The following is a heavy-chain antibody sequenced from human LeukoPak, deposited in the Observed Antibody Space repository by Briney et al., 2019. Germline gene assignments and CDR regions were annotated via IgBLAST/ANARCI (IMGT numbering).Heavy chain of an antibody. CDR1: GGSISSYY. J-gene: IGHJ4*02. V-gene: IGHV4-4*07. CDR2: IYTSGST. D-gene: IGHD7-27*01. CDR3: ARGIPNWGSEVDYFDL. Sequence: PSETLSLTCTVSGGSISSYYWSWIRQPAGKGLEWIGRIYTSGSTNYNPSLKSRVTISVDKSKNQFSLKLSSVTAADTAVYYCARGIPNWGSEVDYFDLWGQGTLVTVSS.